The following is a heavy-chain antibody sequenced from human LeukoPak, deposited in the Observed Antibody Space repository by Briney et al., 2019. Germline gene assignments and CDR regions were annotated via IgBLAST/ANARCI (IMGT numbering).Heavy chain of an antibody. CDR3: SRPPTGDVYWYFDL. CDR1: GYSFTSYW. CDR2: IDRSDSYT. V-gene: IGHV5-10-1*01. Sequence: GESLKISCKGSGYSFTSYWISWVRQMPGKGLEWMGRIDRSDSYTTYSPSVQGHVTISADKSISTAYLQWSSLKASDTAMYYCSRPPTGDVYWYFDLWGRGTLVTVSS. J-gene: IGHJ2*01. D-gene: IGHD7-27*01.